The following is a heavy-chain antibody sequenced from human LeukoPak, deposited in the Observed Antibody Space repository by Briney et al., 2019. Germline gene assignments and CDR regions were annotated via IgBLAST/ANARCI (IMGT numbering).Heavy chain of an antibody. V-gene: IGHV3-7*01. CDR2: IKQDGSEK. CDR1: GFTFSSYW. J-gene: IGHJ4*02. Sequence: GGSLRLSCAASGFTFSSYWMSWVRQAPGKGLEWVANIKQDGSEKYYVDSVKGRFTISRDNAKSSLHLQMNSLRAEDTAVYYCGRGHWGLDYWGQGALVTVSS. D-gene: IGHD7-27*01. CDR3: GRGHWGLDY.